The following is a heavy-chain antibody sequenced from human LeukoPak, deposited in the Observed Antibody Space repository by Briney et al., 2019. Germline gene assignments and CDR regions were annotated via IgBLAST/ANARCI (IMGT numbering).Heavy chain of an antibody. Sequence: APVKVSCKASGYTFTSYGISWVRQAPGQGLEWMGWISAYNGNTNYAQKLQGRVTMTTDTSTSTAYMELRSLRSDDTAVYYCARDGDDSSGYSLLNDAFDIWGQGTMVTVSS. CDR1: GYTFTSYG. CDR2: ISAYNGNT. V-gene: IGHV1-18*01. J-gene: IGHJ3*02. CDR3: ARDGDDSSGYSLLNDAFDI. D-gene: IGHD3-22*01.